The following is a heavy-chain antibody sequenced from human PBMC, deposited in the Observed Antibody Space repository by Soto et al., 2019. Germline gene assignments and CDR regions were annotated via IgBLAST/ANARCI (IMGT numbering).Heavy chain of an antibody. CDR2: ISYGGDNK. Sequence: QVQLVESGGGVVQPGRSLRLSCAASRFIFSDYAMHWVRQAPGKGLEWVAAISYGGDNKYYAESVRGRFAISRDNLKNTLYLQMNSLNPEDTAVYHCAKARHSTSWYGVEADFWGQGTLVTVSS. CDR1: RFIFSDYA. V-gene: IGHV3-30*09. CDR3: AKARHSTSWYGVEADF. J-gene: IGHJ4*02. D-gene: IGHD6-13*01.